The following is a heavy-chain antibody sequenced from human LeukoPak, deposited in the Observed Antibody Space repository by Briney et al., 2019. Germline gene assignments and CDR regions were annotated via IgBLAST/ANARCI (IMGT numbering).Heavy chain of an antibody. CDR3: AKDHSNWYFDL. CDR2: ISGTGSGT. V-gene: IGHV3-23*01. Sequence: GGSLRLSCAASGFTFSSYAMSWVRRAPGKGLEWVSAISGTGSGTYYADSVKGRFTISRDNSKNALYLQMNSLRAEDTALYYCAKDHSNWYFDLWGRGTLLTVSS. CDR1: GFTFSSYA. J-gene: IGHJ2*01.